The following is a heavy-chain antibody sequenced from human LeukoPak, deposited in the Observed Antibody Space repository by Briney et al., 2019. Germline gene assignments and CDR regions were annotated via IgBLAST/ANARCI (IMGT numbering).Heavy chain of an antibody. CDR3: ARQTTVVTPVEDY. J-gene: IGHJ4*02. Sequence: GGSLRLSCAASGFTFSSYSMNWVRQAPGKGLEWVSSISSSSSYIYYADSVKGRFTISRDNAKNSLYLQMNSLRAEDTAVYYCARQTTVVTPVEDYWGQGTLVTVSS. CDR2: ISSSSSYI. V-gene: IGHV3-21*01. D-gene: IGHD4-23*01. CDR1: GFTFSSYS.